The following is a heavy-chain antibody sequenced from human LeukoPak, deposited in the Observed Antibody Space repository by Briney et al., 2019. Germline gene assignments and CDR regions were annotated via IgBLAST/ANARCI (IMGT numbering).Heavy chain of an antibody. CDR1: EFTFSSYA. V-gene: IGHV3-23*01. CDR3: AKATGTLGN. CDR2: ISNNDGTT. Sequence: GGSLRLSCAASEFTFSSYAMSWVRQAPGKGLEWVSTISNNDGTTYCADSVKGRFTISRDNSKNTLYLQMNSLTGEDTAIYYCAKATGTLGNWGQGTLVTVSS. J-gene: IGHJ4*02. D-gene: IGHD1-1*01.